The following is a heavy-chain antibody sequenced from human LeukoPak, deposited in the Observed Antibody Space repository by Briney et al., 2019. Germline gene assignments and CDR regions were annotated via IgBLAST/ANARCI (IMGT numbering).Heavy chain of an antibody. D-gene: IGHD2-15*01. J-gene: IGHJ1*01. V-gene: IGHV4-39*07. CDR1: GGSINSSNYY. CDR3: AREDYCGGGSCYSGYFQH. Sequence: SETLSLTCTVSGGSINSSNYYWGWIRQPPGKGLEWIGSIYYSGSTYYNPSLKSRVSISVDTSKDQFSLKLSSVTAADTAVYYCAREDYCGGGSCYSGYFQHWGQGTLVTVSS. CDR2: IYYSGST.